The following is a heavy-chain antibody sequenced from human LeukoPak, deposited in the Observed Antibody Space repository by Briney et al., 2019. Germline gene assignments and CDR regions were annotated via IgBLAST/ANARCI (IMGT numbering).Heavy chain of an antibody. D-gene: IGHD4-17*01. J-gene: IGHJ6*02. Sequence: ASVKVSCKASGYTFTSYDINWVRQATGQGLEWMGWMNPNSGNTGYAQKFQGRVTMTRNTSISTAYMELSSLRSEDTAVYYCAKDIKLRYGGYDYYYYYGMDVWGQGTTVTVSS. V-gene: IGHV1-8*01. CDR2: MNPNSGNT. CDR3: AKDIKLRYGGYDYYYYYGMDV. CDR1: GYTFTSYD.